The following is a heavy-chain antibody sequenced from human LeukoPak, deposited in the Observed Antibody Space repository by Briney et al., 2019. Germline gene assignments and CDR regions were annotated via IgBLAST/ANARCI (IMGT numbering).Heavy chain of an antibody. V-gene: IGHV4-59*01. CDR1: GGSISTYY. D-gene: IGHD6-19*01. CDR3: ARPLSAWPHAFDI. Sequence: PSETLSLTCTVSGGSISTYYWSWVRQPPGKGLEWLGYISYSGTTTYSPSLESRVTISLDTSRNQFSLRLSSLTAADTAVYYCARPLSAWPHAFDIWGQGTMVTVSS. CDR2: ISYSGTT. J-gene: IGHJ3*02.